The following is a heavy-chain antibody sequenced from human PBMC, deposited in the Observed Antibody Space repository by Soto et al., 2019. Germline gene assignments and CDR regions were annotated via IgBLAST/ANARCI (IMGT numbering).Heavy chain of an antibody. CDR3: ARDLGLRFPLGPFDY. D-gene: IGHD3-3*01. CDR1: GYTFTSYA. Sequence: GASVKVSCKASGYTFTSYAMHWVRQAPGQRLEWMGWINAGNGNTKYSQKFQGRVTITRDTSASTAYMELSSLRSEDTAVYYCARDLGLRFPLGPFDYWCQGTLVTVSS. V-gene: IGHV1-3*01. CDR2: INAGNGNT. J-gene: IGHJ4*02.